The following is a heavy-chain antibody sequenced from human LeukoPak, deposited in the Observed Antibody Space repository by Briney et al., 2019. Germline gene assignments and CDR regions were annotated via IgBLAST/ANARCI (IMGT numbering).Heavy chain of an antibody. CDR2: IYYSGNT. J-gene: IGHJ3*02. V-gene: IGHV4-39*01. Sequence: SETLSLTCTVSGVSISSSNSYWGWIRQPPGKGLEWIGSIYYSGNTYYNASLKSQVSISIDTSKNQFSLKLTSVTAADTAVYYCARFDSSGSGAFDIWGQGTMVTVSS. CDR1: GVSISSSNSY. D-gene: IGHD3-22*01. CDR3: ARFDSSGSGAFDI.